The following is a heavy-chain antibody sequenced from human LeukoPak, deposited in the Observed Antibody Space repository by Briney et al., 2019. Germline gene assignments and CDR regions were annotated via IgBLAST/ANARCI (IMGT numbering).Heavy chain of an antibody. CDR3: AIIWFGESDDFDY. CDR1: GFTFSSYS. D-gene: IGHD3-10*01. V-gene: IGHV3-23*01. Sequence: GGSLRLSCAASGFTFSSYSMNWVRQAPGKGLEWVSAISGSGGSTYYADSVKGRFTISRDNSKNTLYLQMNSLRAEDTAVYYCAIIWFGESDDFDYWGQGTLVTVSS. CDR2: ISGSGGST. J-gene: IGHJ4*02.